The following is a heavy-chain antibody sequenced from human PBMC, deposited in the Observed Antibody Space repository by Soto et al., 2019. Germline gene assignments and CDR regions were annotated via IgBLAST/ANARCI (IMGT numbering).Heavy chain of an antibody. Sequence: PGGSLRLSCAASGFTFSSYAMHWVRQAPGKGLEWVAVISYDGSNKYYADSVKGRFTISRDNSKNTLYLQMNSLRAEDTAVYYCARDRLEMATLMGSYGMDVWGQGTTVTVSS. CDR2: ISYDGSNK. CDR1: GFTFSSYA. V-gene: IGHV3-30-3*01. CDR3: ARDRLEMATLMGSYGMDV. J-gene: IGHJ6*02. D-gene: IGHD5-12*01.